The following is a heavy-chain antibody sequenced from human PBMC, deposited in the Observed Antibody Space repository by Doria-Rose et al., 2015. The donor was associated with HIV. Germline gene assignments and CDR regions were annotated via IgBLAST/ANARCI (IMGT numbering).Heavy chain of an antibody. CDR2: VSYDGITK. V-gene: IGHV3-30*03. CDR3: ARDGSGRSLDY. J-gene: IGHJ4*02. Sequence: GVVQPGRSLRLSCAASGFTLSNNGMHWVRQAPGKGLEWVAVVSYDGITKYYADSVRGRFTISRDNSQNTLYLEVNSLRAEDTAVYYCARDGSGRSLDYWGQGTLVTVSS. CDR1: GFTLSNNG. D-gene: IGHD1-26*01.